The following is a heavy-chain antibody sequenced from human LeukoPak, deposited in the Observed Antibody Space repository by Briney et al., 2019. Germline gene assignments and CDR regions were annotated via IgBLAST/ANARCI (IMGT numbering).Heavy chain of an antibody. CDR1: GFTFNAFG. V-gene: IGHV3-33*01. J-gene: IGHJ6*02. CDR2: IWYDGSNK. D-gene: IGHD6-13*01. CDR3: ARISCSGNSCSPYSYYDMDV. Sequence: GGSLRLSCAASGFTFNAFGMNWVRQAPGKGLEWVAVIWYDGSNKYYADSVKGRFTISRDNSKSALYLQVNSLRVEDTAVYYCARISCSGNSCSPYSYYDMDVSGQGTTVTVSS.